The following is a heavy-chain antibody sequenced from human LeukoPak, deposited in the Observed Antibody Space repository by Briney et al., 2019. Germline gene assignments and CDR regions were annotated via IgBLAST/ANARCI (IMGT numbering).Heavy chain of an antibody. CDR1: GYTFTGYY. J-gene: IGHJ4*02. Sequence: GASVKVSCKASGYTFTGYYMHWVRQAPGQGLEWMGWINPNSGGTNYAQKLQGRVTMTTDTSTSTAYMELRSLRSDDTAVYYCARETDIYYDSSGPVGYWGQGTLVTVSS. V-gene: IGHV1-2*02. D-gene: IGHD3-22*01. CDR2: INPNSGGT. CDR3: ARETDIYYDSSGPVGY.